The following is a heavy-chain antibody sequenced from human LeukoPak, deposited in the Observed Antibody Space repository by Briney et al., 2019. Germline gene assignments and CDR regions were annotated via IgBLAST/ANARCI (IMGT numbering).Heavy chain of an antibody. CDR2: IYTSGST. CDR3: ARASYDILTGTYYYYYMDV. D-gene: IGHD3-9*01. J-gene: IGHJ6*03. V-gene: IGHV4-39*07. CDR1: GGSISSSSYY. Sequence: SETLSLTCTVSGGSISSSSYYWGWIRQPPGTGLEWIGSIYTSGSTNYNPSLKSRVTISVDTSKNQFSLKLSSVTAADTAVYYCARASYDILTGTYYYYYMDVWGKGTTVTVSS.